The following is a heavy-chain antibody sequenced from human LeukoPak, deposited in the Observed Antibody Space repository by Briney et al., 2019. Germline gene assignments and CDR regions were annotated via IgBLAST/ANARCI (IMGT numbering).Heavy chain of an antibody. J-gene: IGHJ3*02. CDR3: ARGARGYHYVYGFDI. CDR2: IIPILGTP. D-gene: IGHD3-16*01. Sequence: SVKVSCKTSGGTFSNYPITWVRQAPGQGLEWMGGIIPILGTPNYAQKLQGRVTVTADESTTTAYMELSSLRSEDTAVYYCARGARGYHYVYGFDIWGQGTMVTVSS. V-gene: IGHV1-69*13. CDR1: GGTFSNYP.